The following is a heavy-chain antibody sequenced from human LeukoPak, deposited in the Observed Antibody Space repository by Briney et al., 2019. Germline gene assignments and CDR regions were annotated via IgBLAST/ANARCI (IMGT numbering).Heavy chain of an antibody. J-gene: IGHJ4*02. CDR2: IYYSGST. CDR3: AKHYMGSSYNHGLDC. V-gene: IGHV4-39*01. D-gene: IGHD3-10*01. Sequence: PSETLSLTCTVSGGSISSSTYFWGWIRQPPGKGLEWIGTIYYSGSTYYNPSLKSRVTISVDSSKNQFSLRLSSVTAADTALYYCAKHYMGSSYNHGLDCWGQGTLVTVSS. CDR1: GGSISSSTYF.